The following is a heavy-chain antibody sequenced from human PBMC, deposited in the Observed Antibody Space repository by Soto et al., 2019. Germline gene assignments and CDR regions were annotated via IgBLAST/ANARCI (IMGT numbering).Heavy chain of an antibody. V-gene: IGHV5-10-1*01. Sequence: PGESLKISCKGSGYRFTSYWISWVRQMPGKGLEWMGRIDPSDSYTNYSPSFQGHVTISADKSISTAYLQWSSLKASDTAMYYCARRPYDSSGYYNVYWGQGTLVTSPQ. CDR2: IDPSDSYT. D-gene: IGHD3-22*01. CDR3: ARRPYDSSGYYNVY. CDR1: GYRFTSYW. J-gene: IGHJ4*02.